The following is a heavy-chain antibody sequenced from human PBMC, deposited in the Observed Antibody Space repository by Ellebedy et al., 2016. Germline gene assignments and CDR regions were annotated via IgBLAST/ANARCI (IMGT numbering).Heavy chain of an antibody. CDR1: GFTFSISA. V-gene: IGHV3-30-3*01. CDR2: ISFDGSNE. D-gene: IGHD6-25*01. J-gene: IGHJ6*02. CDR3: AREGRLGGMDV. Sequence: GGSLRLSCAASGFTFSISAIHWVRQAPGKGLEWMSVISFDGSNEYYADSVKGRFTISRDNSKNTLYLQMNPLRPEDTAVYYCAREGRLGGMDVWGQGTTVTVSS.